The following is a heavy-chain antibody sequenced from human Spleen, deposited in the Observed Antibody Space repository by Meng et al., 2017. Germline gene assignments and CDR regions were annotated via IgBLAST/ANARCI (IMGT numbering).Heavy chain of an antibody. CDR2: IYTSGST. D-gene: IGHD3-22*01. CDR1: GGSIGTGDYY. V-gene: IGHV4-61*02. CDR3: AREDYYDKNGYYR. Sequence: SETLSLTCTVSGGSIGTGDYYWSWIRQPAGKGLEWIGRIYTSGSTNYNPSLKSRVTISLNTSKNQFSLKLNSVTAADTAVYYCAREDYYDKNGYYRWGQGTLVTVSS. J-gene: IGHJ5*02.